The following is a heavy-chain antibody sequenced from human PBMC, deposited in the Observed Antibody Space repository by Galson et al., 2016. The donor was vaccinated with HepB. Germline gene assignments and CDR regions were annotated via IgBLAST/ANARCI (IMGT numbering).Heavy chain of an antibody. D-gene: IGHD2-2*01. CDR3: SRDLWDTVVVPSAPGLNWFDP. V-gene: IGHV3-7*03. CDR1: GFTFNNYW. J-gene: IGHJ5*02. Sequence: SLRLSCAASGFTFNNYWMSWVRQAPGKGLEWVATIKGDGSDKYYVDSVKGRFTISRDNAHTLVYLQMNSLRAEDTGLYYCSRDLWDTVVVPSAPGLNWFDPWGQGTLVSVSS. CDR2: IKGDGSDK.